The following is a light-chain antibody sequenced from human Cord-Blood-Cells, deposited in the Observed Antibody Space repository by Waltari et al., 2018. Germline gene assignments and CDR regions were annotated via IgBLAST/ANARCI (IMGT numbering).Light chain of an antibody. Sequence: QSVLTQPPSVSGAPGQRVTISCTGSSSNIGAGYDVHWYQQLPGTAPKLLIYGSSPRPSGVPDRFSGSKSGTSASLAITGLQAEDEADYYCQSYDSSLSGSVFGGGTKLTVL. V-gene: IGLV1-40*01. CDR2: GSS. CDR1: SSNIGAGYD. J-gene: IGLJ2*01. CDR3: QSYDSSLSGSV.